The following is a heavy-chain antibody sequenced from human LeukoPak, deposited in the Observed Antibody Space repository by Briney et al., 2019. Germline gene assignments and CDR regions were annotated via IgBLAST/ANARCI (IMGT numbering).Heavy chain of an antibody. V-gene: IGHV1-2*06. CDR2: INPNSGGT. CDR1: GYTFTGFF. D-gene: IGHD3-22*01. Sequence: GASVTVSCKASGYTFTGFFIHWVRQAPGQGLEWMGRINPNSGGTNYAQKFQGRVTMTRDTSISTAYMELSRLRSDDTAVYYCARAGDSSGYYKYWGQGTLVTVSS. J-gene: IGHJ4*02. CDR3: ARAGDSSGYYKY.